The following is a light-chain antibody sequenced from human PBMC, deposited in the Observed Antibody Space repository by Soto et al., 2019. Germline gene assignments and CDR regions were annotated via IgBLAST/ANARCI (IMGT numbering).Light chain of an antibody. V-gene: IGKV1-5*01. J-gene: IGKJ2*01. CDR2: DAS. CDR3: QEYTSAT. CDR1: QSISDW. Sequence: DIQMTQSPSTLSASVGDRVTITCRAVQSISDWLAWYQQIPGKAPKLLIFDASTLQSGVPSRFSGSGSGTEFTLTISSLQPDDFGTYYCQEYTSATFGRGTRLEIK.